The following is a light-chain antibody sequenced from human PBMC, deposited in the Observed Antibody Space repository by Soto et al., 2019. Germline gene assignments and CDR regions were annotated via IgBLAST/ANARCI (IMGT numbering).Light chain of an antibody. CDR3: QQYGSSPPT. V-gene: IGKV3-20*01. J-gene: IGKJ1*01. CDR1: QNISNY. Sequence: IVLIQSPATLSVSPGERATLSCRASQNISNYLIWYQQKPGQAPRLLIYDVSNRATDIPARFSGSGSGTDFTLTISRLEPEDFALYYCQQYGSSPPTFGQGTKVDIK. CDR2: DVS.